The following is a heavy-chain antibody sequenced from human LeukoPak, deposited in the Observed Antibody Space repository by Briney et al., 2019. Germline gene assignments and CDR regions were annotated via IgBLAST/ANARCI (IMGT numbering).Heavy chain of an antibody. J-gene: IGHJ3*02. CDR1: GGSVSSGSYY. V-gene: IGHV4-61*01. CDR3: ARVYSGYDGDAFDI. Sequence: SETLSLTCTVSGGSVSSGSYYWSWIRQPPGKGLEWIGYIYYSGSTNYNPSLKSRVTISVDTSKNQFSLKLSSVTAADTAVYYCARVYSGYDGDAFDIWGQGTMVTVSS. CDR2: IYYSGST. D-gene: IGHD5-12*01.